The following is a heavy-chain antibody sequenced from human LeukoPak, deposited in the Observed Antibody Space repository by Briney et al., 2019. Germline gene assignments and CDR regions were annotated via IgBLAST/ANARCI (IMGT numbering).Heavy chain of an antibody. D-gene: IGHD2-21*01. CDR3: ARPHSGWYFAL. CDR2: IYPGDSDT. J-gene: IGHJ2*01. V-gene: IGHV5-51*01. Sequence: GESLKISCKGSGYSFTTYWIGWVRQMPGKGLEWMGVIYPGDSDTRYSPSFQGQVTISADKSISTAYLQWSSLKASDTAIYYCARPHSGWYFALWGRGTLVTVSS. CDR1: GYSFTTYW.